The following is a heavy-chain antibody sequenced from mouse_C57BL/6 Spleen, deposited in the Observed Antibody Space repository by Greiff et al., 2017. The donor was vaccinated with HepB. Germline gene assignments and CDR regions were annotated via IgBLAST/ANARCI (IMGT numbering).Heavy chain of an antibody. D-gene: IGHD2-5*01. J-gene: IGHJ1*03. CDR1: GYAFSSYW. V-gene: IGHV1-80*01. CDR3: ARKHSKRWYFDV. Sequence: QVQLKQSGAELVKPGASVKISCKASGYAFSSYWMNWVKQRPGKGLEWIGQIYPGDGDTNYNGKFKGKATLTADKSSSTAYMQLSSLTSEDSAVYFCARKHSKRWYFDVWGTGTTVTVSS. CDR2: IYPGDGDT.